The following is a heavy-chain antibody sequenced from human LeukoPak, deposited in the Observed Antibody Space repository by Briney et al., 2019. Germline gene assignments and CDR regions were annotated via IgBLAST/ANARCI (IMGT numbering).Heavy chain of an antibody. D-gene: IGHD4-17*01. Sequence: GASVKVSCKASGYTFTGYYMHWVRQAPGQGLEWMGWINPNSGGTNYAQKFQGRVTMTRDTSISTAYMELSRLRSDDTAVYYCARAYGDYEVWFDPWGQGTLVTVSS. CDR3: ARAYGDYEVWFDP. V-gene: IGHV1-2*02. J-gene: IGHJ5*02. CDR2: INPNSGGT. CDR1: GYTFTGYY.